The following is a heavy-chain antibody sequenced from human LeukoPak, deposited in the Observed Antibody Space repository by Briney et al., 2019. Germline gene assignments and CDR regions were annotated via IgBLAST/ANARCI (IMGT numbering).Heavy chain of an antibody. V-gene: IGHV3-23*01. D-gene: IGHD3-22*01. Sequence: GGSLRLSCAVSGFTFSSYAMSWVRQAPGKGLEWVSAISGSGGSTYYADSVKGRFTISRDNSKNTLYLQMNSLRADDTAVYYCARGGSSAYYPGGYWGQGTLVTVSS. CDR1: GFTFSSYA. J-gene: IGHJ4*02. CDR2: ISGSGGST. CDR3: ARGGSSAYYPGGY.